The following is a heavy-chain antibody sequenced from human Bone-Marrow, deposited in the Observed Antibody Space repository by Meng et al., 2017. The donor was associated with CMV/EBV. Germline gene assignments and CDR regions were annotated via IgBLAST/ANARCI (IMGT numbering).Heavy chain of an antibody. CDR2: IYYSGST. D-gene: IGHD3-3*01. CDR3: ARERRDYDFWSGYYAGYYFDY. CDR1: GASISTYY. V-gene: IGHV4-59*01. Sequence: SETLSLTCTVSGASISTYYWSWIRQPPGKALEWIGNIYYSGSTNYNPSLKSRVTISVDTSKNQFSLKLSSVTAADTAVYYCARERRDYDFWSGYYAGYYFDYWGQGTLVTVSS. J-gene: IGHJ4*02.